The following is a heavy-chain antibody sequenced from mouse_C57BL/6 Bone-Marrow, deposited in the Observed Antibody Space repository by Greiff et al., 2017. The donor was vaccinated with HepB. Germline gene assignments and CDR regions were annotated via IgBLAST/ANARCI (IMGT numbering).Heavy chain of an antibody. CDR2: ISNGGGRT. D-gene: IGHD2-5*01. Sequence: EVKVVESGGGLVQPGGSLKLSCAASGFTFSDYYMYWVRQTPEKRLEWVAYISNGGGRTYYTDTVKGRVTISRDKAKNTLYLQMSRLKSEDTAMYYCARYSNYGGDYWGQGTSVTVSS. J-gene: IGHJ4*01. CDR3: ARYSNYGGDY. CDR1: GFTFSDYY. V-gene: IGHV5-12*01.